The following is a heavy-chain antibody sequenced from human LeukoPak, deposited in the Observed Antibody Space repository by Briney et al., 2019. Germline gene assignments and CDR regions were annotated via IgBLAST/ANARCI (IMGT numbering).Heavy chain of an antibody. Sequence: PGGSLRLSCAASGFTFSNAWMSWVRQAPGKGLEWVGRIKSKTDGGTTDYAAPVKGRFTISRDDSKNTLYLQMNSLKTEDTAVYYCTTIRDWNWNFHPHFDYWGQGTLVTVSS. D-gene: IGHD1-7*01. J-gene: IGHJ4*02. CDR3: TTIRDWNWNFHPHFDY. V-gene: IGHV3-15*01. CDR1: GFTFSNAW. CDR2: IKSKTDGGTT.